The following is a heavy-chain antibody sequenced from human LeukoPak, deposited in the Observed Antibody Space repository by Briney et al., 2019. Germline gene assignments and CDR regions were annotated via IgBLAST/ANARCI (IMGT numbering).Heavy chain of an antibody. CDR1: GGSISSYY. CDR3: ARQGGCSSTSCLNNWFDP. CDR2: IDYTGST. D-gene: IGHD2-2*01. J-gene: IGHJ5*02. Sequence: KXXXTLSLTCTVSGGSISSYYWSWIRQPPGKGLEWIGYIDYTGSTIYNPFLKSRVTISVDTSKNQFSLKLSSVTAADTAVYYCARQGGCSSTSCLNNWFDPWGQGTLVTVSS. V-gene: IGHV4-59*08.